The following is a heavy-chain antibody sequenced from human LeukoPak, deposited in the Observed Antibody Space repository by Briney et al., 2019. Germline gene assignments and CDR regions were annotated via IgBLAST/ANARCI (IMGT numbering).Heavy chain of an antibody. V-gene: IGHV1-18*01. CDR3: ARERSPYGDFPFDY. J-gene: IGHJ4*02. CDR2: ICAYNGNT. CDR1: GYTFTSYG. Sequence: ASVKVSCKASGYTFTSYGISWVRQAPGQGLEWVGWICAYNGNTNYAQKLQGRVTMITDTSTSIAYMELRSLRSDDTAVYYCARERSPYGDFPFDYWGQGTLVTVSS. D-gene: IGHD4-17*01.